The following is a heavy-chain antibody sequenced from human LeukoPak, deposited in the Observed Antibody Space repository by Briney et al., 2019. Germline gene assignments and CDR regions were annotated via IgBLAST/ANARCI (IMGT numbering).Heavy chain of an antibody. Sequence: SETLSLTCAVYGGSFSGYYWSWIRQPPGKGLEWIGEINHSGSTNYNPSLKSRVTISVDTSKNQFSLKLSSVTAADTAVYCCARPTFDIWGQGTMVTVSS. V-gene: IGHV4-34*01. CDR3: ARPTFDI. CDR2: INHSGST. CDR1: GGSFSGYY. J-gene: IGHJ3*02.